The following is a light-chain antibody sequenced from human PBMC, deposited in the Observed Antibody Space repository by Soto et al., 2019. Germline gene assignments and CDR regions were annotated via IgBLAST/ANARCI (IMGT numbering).Light chain of an antibody. V-gene: IGLV1-47*01. Sequence: QAVVTQPPSASGTPGQSLTISCSGSSSNIGSHFVYWYQHLPGTPPKLLIFRDGQRPSGVPALFFGSKSGTSASLAITGLRSEDEADYYCAVWDQSLTVWVFGGVTKVTVL. J-gene: IGLJ3*02. CDR1: SSNIGSHF. CDR2: RDG. CDR3: AVWDQSLTVWV.